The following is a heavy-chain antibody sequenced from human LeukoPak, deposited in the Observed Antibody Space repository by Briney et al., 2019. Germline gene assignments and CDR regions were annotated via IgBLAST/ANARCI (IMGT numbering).Heavy chain of an antibody. CDR3: ARGDYYGSGSYYNVGVDAFDI. J-gene: IGHJ3*02. CDR2: IYYSGST. D-gene: IGHD3-10*01. CDR1: GGSISSYY. V-gene: IGHV4-59*01. Sequence: SETLSLTCTVSGGSISSYYWSWIRQPPGKGLEWIGYIYYSGSTNYNPSLKSRVTISVDTSKNQFSLKLSSVTAADTAVYYCARGDYYGSGSYYNVGVDAFDIWGQGTMVTVSS.